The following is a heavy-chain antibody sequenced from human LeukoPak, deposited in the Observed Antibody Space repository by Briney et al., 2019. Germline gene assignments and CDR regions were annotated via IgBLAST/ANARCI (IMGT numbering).Heavy chain of an antibody. Sequence: GGSLRLSCAASGFTFSSYAMSWVRQAPGKGLEWVSAISGSGGSTYYADSVKGRFTIPRDNSKNTLYLQMNSLRAEDTAVYYCATSKGYYYDSSGYFYWGQGTLVTVSS. CDR2: ISGSGGST. D-gene: IGHD3-22*01. J-gene: IGHJ4*02. V-gene: IGHV3-23*01. CDR1: GFTFSSYA. CDR3: ATSKGYYYDSSGYFY.